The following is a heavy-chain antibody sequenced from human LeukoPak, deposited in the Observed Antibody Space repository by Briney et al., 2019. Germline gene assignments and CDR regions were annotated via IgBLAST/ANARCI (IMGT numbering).Heavy chain of an antibody. Sequence: SETLSLTCTVSDDPLSNYYWGWIRQPPGKGLEWIGYTYYTGNTNYNPSLMSRVTMSVDTSRNQFSLKLSSVTAADTAIYYCARTNFYGSGSYYFDYWGQGTLVTVSS. J-gene: IGHJ4*02. CDR3: ARTNFYGSGSYYFDY. V-gene: IGHV4-59*01. CDR2: TYYTGNT. D-gene: IGHD3-10*01. CDR1: DDPLSNYY.